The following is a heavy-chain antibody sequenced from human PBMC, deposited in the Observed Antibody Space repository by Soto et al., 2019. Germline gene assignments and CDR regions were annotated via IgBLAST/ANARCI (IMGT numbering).Heavy chain of an antibody. D-gene: IGHD3-10*01. CDR2: IYHSGST. V-gene: IGHV4-30-4*02. J-gene: IGHJ3*02. CDR1: GDSVSSADFY. CDR3: ARVWGGAFDI. Sequence: SETLSLTCTVSGDSVSSADFYWTWIRQSPGKGLEWIGYIYHSGSTYYNPSLKSRISTSVDTSKNQFSLKLSSVTAADTAVYYCARVWGGAFDIWGQGTMVTVSS.